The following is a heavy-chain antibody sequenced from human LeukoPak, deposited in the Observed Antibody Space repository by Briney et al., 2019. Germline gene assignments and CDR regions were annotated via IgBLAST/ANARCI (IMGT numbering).Heavy chain of an antibody. D-gene: IGHD4-23*01. CDR3: ATTKNGGPFAY. CDR2: IYYSGST. CDR1: GGSISSSSYY. V-gene: IGHV4-39*01. Sequence: SETLSLTCTVSGGSISSSSYYWGWIRQPPGKGLGWIGSIYYSGSTYYNPSLKSRVTISVDTSKNQFSLKLSSVTAADTAVYYCATTKNGGPFAYWGQGTLVTVSS. J-gene: IGHJ4*02.